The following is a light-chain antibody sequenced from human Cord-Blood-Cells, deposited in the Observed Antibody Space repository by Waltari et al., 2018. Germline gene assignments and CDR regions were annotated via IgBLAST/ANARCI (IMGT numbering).Light chain of an antibody. Sequence: QSVLTQPPSASGTPGQWVPISCSGRSSNIGRHYVYWYQQLPGTAPKLLIYRNNQRPSGVPDRFSGSKSGTSASLAISGLRSEDEADYYCAAWDDSLSGWVFGGGTKLTVL. V-gene: IGLV1-47*01. J-gene: IGLJ3*02. CDR3: AAWDDSLSGWV. CDR2: RNN. CDR1: SSNIGRHY.